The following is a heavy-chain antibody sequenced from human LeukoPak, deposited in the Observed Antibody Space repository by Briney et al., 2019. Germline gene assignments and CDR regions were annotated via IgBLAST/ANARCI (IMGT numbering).Heavy chain of an antibody. J-gene: IGHJ4*02. D-gene: IGHD4-17*01. CDR1: GFTFSDYY. CDR3: AKRNWGVTNFDY. CDR2: ISSSGSTI. V-gene: IGHV3-11*01. Sequence: GGSLRLSCAASGFTFSDYYMSWIRQAPGKGLEWVSYISSSGSTIYYADSVKGRFTISRDNSKNTLYLQMNSLRAEDTAVYYCAKRNWGVTNFDYWGQGTLVTVSS.